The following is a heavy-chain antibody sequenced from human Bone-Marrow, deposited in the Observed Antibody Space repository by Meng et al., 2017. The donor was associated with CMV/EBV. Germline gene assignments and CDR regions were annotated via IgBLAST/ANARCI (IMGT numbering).Heavy chain of an antibody. CDR1: GFTFDDYA. CDR3: ARVWYETSCYTHCYYYGMDV. D-gene: IGHD2-2*02. Sequence: GESLKISCAASGFTFDDYAMHWVRQAPGKGLEWVSSISSSSSYIYYADSVKGRFTISRDNAKNSLYLQMNSLRAEDTAVYYCARVWYETSCYTHCYYYGMDVWGQGTTVTVSS. CDR2: ISSSSSYI. V-gene: IGHV3-21*01. J-gene: IGHJ6*02.